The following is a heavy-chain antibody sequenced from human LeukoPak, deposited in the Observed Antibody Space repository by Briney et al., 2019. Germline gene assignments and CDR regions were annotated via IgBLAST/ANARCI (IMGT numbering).Heavy chain of an antibody. J-gene: IGHJ6*02. CDR1: GDSVSSNSTA. V-gene: IGHV6-1*01. CDR3: ARGKWTPYGMDV. CDR2: TYYGPKWYN. D-gene: IGHD1-26*01. Sequence: SQTLSLTCAISGDSVSSNSTAWNWIRQSPSRGLEWLGRTYYGPKWYNDYGVSVKSRITINADTSKNQFSLQLNSVTPEDKAVSYCARGKWTPYGMDVWGQGTPVTVSS.